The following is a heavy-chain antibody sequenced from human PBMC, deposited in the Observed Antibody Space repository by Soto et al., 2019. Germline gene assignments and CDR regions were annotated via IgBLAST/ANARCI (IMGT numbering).Heavy chain of an antibody. Sequence: ASVKVSCKASGYTFTSYYMHWVRQAPGQGLEWMGIINPSGGSTSYAQKFQGRVTMTKDTSTSTVYMELSSLRSEDTAVYYCASLSGGCLEYRSSSGAFDIWGQGAMVTVSS. J-gene: IGHJ3*02. CDR2: INPSGGST. CDR3: ASLSGGCLEYRSSSGAFDI. D-gene: IGHD6-6*01. CDR1: GYTFTSYY. V-gene: IGHV1-46*01.